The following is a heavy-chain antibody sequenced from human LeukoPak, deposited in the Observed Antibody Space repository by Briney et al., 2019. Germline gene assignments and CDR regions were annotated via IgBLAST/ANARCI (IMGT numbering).Heavy chain of an antibody. CDR3: TRDYFKSSRGKFDY. Sequence: GGSLRLSFAASGFDFSAYWMTWVRLAPGKGLEWVANIKEDGRQRFYVDSVKGRFTISRDTAKNSLSLLMNNLRVENTALYYCTRDYFKSSRGKFDYWGQGTLVTVSS. CDR1: GFDFSAYW. CDR2: IKEDGRQR. D-gene: IGHD3-16*01. J-gene: IGHJ4*02. V-gene: IGHV3-7*01.